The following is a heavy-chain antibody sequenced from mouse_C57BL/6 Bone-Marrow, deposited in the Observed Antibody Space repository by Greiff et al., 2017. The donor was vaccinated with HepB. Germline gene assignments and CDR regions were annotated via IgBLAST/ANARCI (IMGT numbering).Heavy chain of an antibody. V-gene: IGHV1-20*01. CDR3: ARGPYYDYGWFAY. Sequence: VQLQQSGPELVKPGDSVKISCKASGYSFTGYFMNWVMQSHGKSLEWIGRINPYNGDTFYNQKFKGKATLTVDKSSSTAHMELRSLTSEDSAVYHCARGPYYDYGWFAYWGQGTLVTVSA. CDR1: GYSFTGYF. CDR2: INPYNGDT. J-gene: IGHJ3*01. D-gene: IGHD2-4*01.